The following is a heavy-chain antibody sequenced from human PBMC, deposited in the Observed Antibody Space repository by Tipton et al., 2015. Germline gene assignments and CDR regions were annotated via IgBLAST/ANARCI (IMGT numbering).Heavy chain of an antibody. V-gene: IGHV4-61*01. CDR2: IYYSGTT. D-gene: IGHD2-2*01. Sequence: TLSLTCTISGGSVSSGSYYWTWIRQPPGKGLEWIGYIYYSGTTNYNPSLKSRVTMSVDTSKNQFSLKLSSVTAADTAVYFCAEVKYGDYVDYWGQGTLVTVSS. J-gene: IGHJ4*02. CDR1: GGSVSSGSYY. CDR3: AEVKYGDYVDY.